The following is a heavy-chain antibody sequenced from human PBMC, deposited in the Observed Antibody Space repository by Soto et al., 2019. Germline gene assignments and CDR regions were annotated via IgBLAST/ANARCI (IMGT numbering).Heavy chain of an antibody. V-gene: IGHV4-30-4*01. CDR2: VYYSGSS. Sequence: SETLSLTCTVSVDSISGGASFWSWIRQPPGKGLEWIANVYYSGSSYYNPSLKSRLTISVDTTKNQFSLQLKSMTAADTAVYYCARDPQWLVGNNAFDIWGQGTMVTVSS. CDR1: VDSISGGASF. D-gene: IGHD6-19*01. J-gene: IGHJ3*02. CDR3: ARDPQWLVGNNAFDI.